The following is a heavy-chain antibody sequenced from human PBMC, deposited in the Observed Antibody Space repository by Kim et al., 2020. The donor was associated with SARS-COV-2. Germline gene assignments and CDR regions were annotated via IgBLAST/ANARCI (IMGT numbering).Heavy chain of an antibody. Sequence: GGSLRLSCAASGFTFSSYAMSWVRQAPGKGLEWVSAISGSGGSTYYADSVKGRFTISRDNSKNTLYLQMNSLRAEDTAVYYCAKDGASLLGYSLYGMDVWGQGTLVTVSS. CDR1: GFTFSSYA. V-gene: IGHV3-23*01. CDR3: AKDGASLLGYSLYGMDV. J-gene: IGHJ6*02. D-gene: IGHD2-8*02. CDR2: ISGSGGST.